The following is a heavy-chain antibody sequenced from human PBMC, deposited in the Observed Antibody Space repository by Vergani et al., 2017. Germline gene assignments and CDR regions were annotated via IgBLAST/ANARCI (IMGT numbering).Heavy chain of an antibody. CDR3: ASYGSGSYRLDY. CDR2: IYTSGST. D-gene: IGHD3-10*01. V-gene: IGHV4-61*02. J-gene: IGHJ4*02. Sequence: VQLQESGPGLVKPSQTLSLPFPVSGGPISRGSYYWGWSRQPAGEGLEWIGRIYTSGSTNYNPSPKSRVTISVDTSKNQFSLKLSSVTAADTAVYYWASYGSGSYRLDYWGQGTLVTVSS. CDR1: GGPISRGSYY.